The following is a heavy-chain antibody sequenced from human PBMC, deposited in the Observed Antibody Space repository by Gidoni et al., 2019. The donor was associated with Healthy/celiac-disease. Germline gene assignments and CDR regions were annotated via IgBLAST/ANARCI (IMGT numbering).Heavy chain of an antibody. J-gene: IGHJ4*02. CDR2: IVVGSGNT. Sequence: QMQLVQSGPEVKKPGTSVKVPCKASGFTFTSSAMQWVRPARGQRLEWIGWIVVGSGNTNYAQKFQERVTITRDMSTSTAYMELSSLRSEDTAVYYCAASIHYDSSGYPDYWGQGTLVTVSS. CDR3: AASIHYDSSGYPDY. V-gene: IGHV1-58*02. D-gene: IGHD3-22*01. CDR1: GFTFTSSA.